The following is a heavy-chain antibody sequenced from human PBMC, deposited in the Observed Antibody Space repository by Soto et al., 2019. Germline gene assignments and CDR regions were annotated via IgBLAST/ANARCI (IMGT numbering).Heavy chain of an antibody. CDR2: IQSDGSKK. V-gene: IGHV3-33*05. D-gene: IGHD2-21*01. CDR3: GRDFQVRVIYFDP. J-gene: IGHJ5*02. CDR1: GFTFTTYG. Sequence: QVQVVASGGGVVQPGTSLPLSCLTSGFTFTTYGMHLVPQGPGKELEWVAAIQSDGSKKYYADSVKGRFTISRDDSRNTLYLQMNSVRAEDTAQYYCGRDFQVRVIYFDPWGQGTLVTVSS.